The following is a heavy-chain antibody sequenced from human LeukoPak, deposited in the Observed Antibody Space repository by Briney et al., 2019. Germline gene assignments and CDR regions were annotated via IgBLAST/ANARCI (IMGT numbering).Heavy chain of an antibody. J-gene: IGHJ4*02. D-gene: IGHD5-12*01. CDR3: ARSPRGDPHHLDY. V-gene: IGHV4-4*02. CDR1: GGSISSSNW. CDR2: IYHSGST. Sequence: PSETLSFTCAVSGGSISSSNWWSWVRPPPGKGLEWIGEIYHSGSTNYNPSLKSRVTISVDKSKNQFSLKLSSVTAADTAVYYCARSPRGDPHHLDYWGQGTLVTVSS.